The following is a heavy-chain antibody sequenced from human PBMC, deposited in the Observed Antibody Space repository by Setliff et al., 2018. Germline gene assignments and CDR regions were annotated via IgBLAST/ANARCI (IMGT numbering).Heavy chain of an antibody. CDR3: ARDGGGDSDAFDI. D-gene: IGHD3-16*01. CDR1: GYTFTGYY. CDR2: INPSSGAT. J-gene: IGHJ3*02. V-gene: IGHV1-2*06. Sequence: RASVKVSCKASGYTFTGYYMYWVRQAPGQGLEWMGRINPSSGATIYAQKFQGRVTMTSDTSISTAYMELGGLRSDDTAVYFCARDGGGDSDAFDIWGQGTMVTVS.